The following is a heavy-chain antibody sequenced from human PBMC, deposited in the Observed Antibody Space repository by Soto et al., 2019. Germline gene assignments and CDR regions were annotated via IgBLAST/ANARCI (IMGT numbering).Heavy chain of an antibody. Sequence: GASVKVSCKASGYTFTSYYMHWVRQAPGQGLEWMGIINPSGGSTSYAQKFQGRVTMTRDTSTSTVYMELSSLRSEDTAVYYCARGVRRVAGVGTHGMDVWGQGTTVTVSS. D-gene: IGHD6-19*01. CDR3: ARGVRRVAGVGTHGMDV. CDR2: INPSGGST. V-gene: IGHV1-46*01. CDR1: GYTFTSYY. J-gene: IGHJ6*02.